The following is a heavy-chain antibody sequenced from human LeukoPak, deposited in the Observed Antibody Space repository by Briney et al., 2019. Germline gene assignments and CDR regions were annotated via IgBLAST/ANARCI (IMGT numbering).Heavy chain of an antibody. CDR2: ISKSSTYT. D-gene: IGHD2-21*02. Sequence: NAGGSLRLSCAASEFTFTSYGMNWVRQSPGKGLEWTSSISKSSTYTHYADSVKGRFTISRDIAKNSLYLEMNSLRVEDTAIYYCARFKSFCGGDCSRDWDYYFDSWGQGTLVTVSS. V-gene: IGHV3-21*01. J-gene: IGHJ4*02. CDR3: ARFKSFCGGDCSRDWDYYFDS. CDR1: EFTFTSYG.